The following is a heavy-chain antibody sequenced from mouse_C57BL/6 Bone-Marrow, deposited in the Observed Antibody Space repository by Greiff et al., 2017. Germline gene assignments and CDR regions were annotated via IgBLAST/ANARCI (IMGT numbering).Heavy chain of an antibody. CDR3: ARCEYYGMSYELAY. J-gene: IGHJ3*01. Sequence: QVQLQQPGAELVKPGASVKLSCKASGYTFTSYWMQWVKQRPGQGLEWIGEIDPSDRYTNYNQKFKGKATLTVDTSSTTAYMQLSSLTSEDSAVYYCARCEYYGMSYELAYGGQGTRATVSA. V-gene: IGHV1-50*01. CDR2: IDPSDRYT. D-gene: IGHD1-1*01. CDR1: GYTFTSYW.